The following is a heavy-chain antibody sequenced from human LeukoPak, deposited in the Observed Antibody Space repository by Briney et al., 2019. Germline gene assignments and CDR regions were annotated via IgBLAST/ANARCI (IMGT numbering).Heavy chain of an antibody. CDR2: ISAYNGNT. Sequence: GASVKVSCKASGYTFTNYGIIWVRQAPGQGLEWMGWISAYNGNTNYAQKLQGRVTMTTDTSTSTAYMELRSLRSDDTAVYYCARDHIAVAGNAAFDIWGQGTMVTVSS. D-gene: IGHD6-19*01. CDR3: ARDHIAVAGNAAFDI. J-gene: IGHJ3*02. V-gene: IGHV1-18*01. CDR1: GYTFTNYG.